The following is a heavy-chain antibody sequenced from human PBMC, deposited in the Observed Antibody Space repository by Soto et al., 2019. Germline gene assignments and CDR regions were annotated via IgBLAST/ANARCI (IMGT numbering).Heavy chain of an antibody. V-gene: IGHV4-34*01. CDR2: INHSGST. J-gene: IGHJ6*02. Sequence: PSETLSLTCTVYGGSFSGYYWSWIRQPPGKGLEWIGEINHSGSTNYNPSLKSRVTISVDTSKNQFSLKLSSVTAADTAVYYCARVVVAATPDYYYYYYGMDVWGQGTTVTVSS. CDR3: ARVVVAATPDYYYYYYGMDV. D-gene: IGHD2-15*01. CDR1: GGSFSGYY.